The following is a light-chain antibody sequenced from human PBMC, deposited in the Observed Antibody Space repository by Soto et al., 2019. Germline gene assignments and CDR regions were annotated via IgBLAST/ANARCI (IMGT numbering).Light chain of an antibody. V-gene: IGKV1-8*01. CDR3: QQYYSYPPYT. CDR2: AAS. Sequence: AIRMTQSPSSLSASTGDRVTITCRASQGISSYLAWYQQKPGKAPKLLIYAASTLQSGVPSRFSGSGSGTDFTLTISCLQAEDFATYYRQQYYSYPPYTFGQGTKLEIK. J-gene: IGKJ2*01. CDR1: QGISSY.